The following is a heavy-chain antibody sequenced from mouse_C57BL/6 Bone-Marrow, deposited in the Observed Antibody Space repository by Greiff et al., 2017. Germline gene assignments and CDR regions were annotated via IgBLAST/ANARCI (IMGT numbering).Heavy chain of an antibody. D-gene: IGHD2-3*01. V-gene: IGHV6-3*01. J-gene: IGHJ2*01. CDR3: TESYDGYYEGYFDY. Sequence: EVKLEESGGGLVQPGGSMKLSCVASGFTFSNYWMNWVRQSPEKGLEWVAQIRLKSDNYATHYAESVEGRFTISRDDSKSSVYLQMNNLRAEDTGIYYCTESYDGYYEGYFDYWGQGTTLTVSS. CDR1: GFTFSNYW. CDR2: IRLKSDNYAT.